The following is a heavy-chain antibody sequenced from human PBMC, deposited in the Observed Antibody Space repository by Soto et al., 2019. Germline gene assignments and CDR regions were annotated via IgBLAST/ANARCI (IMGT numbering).Heavy chain of an antibody. Sequence: NPSETLSLTCTVSGASMNSYHWSWIRQPAGKGLEWIGHIHSSGSTNYNPSLKSRVTMSVDTSKNQFSLRLMSLTAADTAVYYCAIDQGVAAACITWFDRWGQGSLVTVSS. J-gene: IGHJ5*02. CDR3: AIDQGVAAACITWFDR. D-gene: IGHD6-13*01. V-gene: IGHV4-4*07. CDR2: IHSSGST. CDR1: GASMNSYH.